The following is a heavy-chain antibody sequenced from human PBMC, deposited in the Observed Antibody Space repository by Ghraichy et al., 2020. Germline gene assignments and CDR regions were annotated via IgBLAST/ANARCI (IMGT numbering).Heavy chain of an antibody. CDR3: AREKTGSGFDY. CDR1: GFTFSYYE. CDR2: ITSSGSNK. J-gene: IGHJ4*01. Sequence: LSLTCEASGFTFSYYEMNWVRQAPGKGLEWVSYITSSGSNKDYADSVKGRFTISSDNAKNSLYLQMNSLRVEDTAVYYCAREKTGSGFDYWGHGALVTVSS. D-gene: IGHD2-15*01. V-gene: IGHV3-48*03.